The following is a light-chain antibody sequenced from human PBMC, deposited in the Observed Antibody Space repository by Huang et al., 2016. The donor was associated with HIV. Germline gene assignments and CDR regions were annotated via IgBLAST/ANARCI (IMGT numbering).Light chain of an antibody. J-gene: IGKJ4*01. Sequence: EVMMTQSPATLSVSPGGRATLTCRASQTVRNHLAWYQQKTGQAPRLLMYDTSTRASGIPPRFSGSGSGTEFTLTISGLQSEDFAIYYCQQYDKWPPGLTFGGGTKVEI. V-gene: IGKV3D-15*01. CDR2: DTS. CDR3: QQYDKWPPGLT. CDR1: QTVRNH.